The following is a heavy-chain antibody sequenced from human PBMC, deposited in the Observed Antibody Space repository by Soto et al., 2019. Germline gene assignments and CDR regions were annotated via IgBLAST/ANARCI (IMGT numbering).Heavy chain of an antibody. CDR3: ARVRGLRSPYYYYGMDV. CDR2: INHSGST. CDR1: GGSFSGYY. J-gene: IGHJ6*02. Sequence: SETLSLTCAVYGGSFSGYYWSWIRQPPGKGLEWIGEINHSGSTNYNPSLKSRVTISVDTSKNQFSLKLSSVTAADTAVYYCARVRGLRSPYYYYGMDVWGQGTKVTVSS. V-gene: IGHV4-34*01. D-gene: IGHD4-17*01.